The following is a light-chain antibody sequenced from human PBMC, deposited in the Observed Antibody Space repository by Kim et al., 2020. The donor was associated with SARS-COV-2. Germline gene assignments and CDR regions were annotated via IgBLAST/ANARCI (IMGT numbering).Light chain of an antibody. V-gene: IGLV1-47*01. Sequence: GQSVTISCSGSNSAIENHVVFWYQQLPGTAPKVLIYRNDLRPSGVPDRFSGSKSGTSASLAISGLRSEDEALYYCAAWDDSLGGWVFGGGTQLTVL. CDR3: AAWDDSLGGWV. J-gene: IGLJ3*02. CDR1: NSAIENHV. CDR2: RND.